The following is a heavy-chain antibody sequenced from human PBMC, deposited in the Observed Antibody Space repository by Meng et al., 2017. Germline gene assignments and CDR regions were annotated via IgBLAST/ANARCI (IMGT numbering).Heavy chain of an antibody. D-gene: IGHD3-16*01. CDR2: IDYGGST. CDR3: ARTRGDYYFDY. J-gene: IGHJ4*02. Sequence: GHRQVSGPGLVRPPETLALTCTVSGDSVTVGSHYWSWIRQPPGKGLEWIGYIDYGGSTSYNPSLRSRVTISVDTSNNQFSLKLSSVTAADTAVFYCARTRGDYYFDYWGQGTLVTVS. V-gene: IGHV4-61*01. CDR1: GDSVTVGSHY.